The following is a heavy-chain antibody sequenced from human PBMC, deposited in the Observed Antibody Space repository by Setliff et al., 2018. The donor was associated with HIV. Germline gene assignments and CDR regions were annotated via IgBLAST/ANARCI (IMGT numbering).Heavy chain of an antibody. CDR3: TRGGRPTDEYVWFDP. D-gene: IGHD4-17*01. V-gene: IGHV3-15*07. CDR1: GFTFSNAW. Sequence: GGSLRLSCAASGFTFSNAWMNWVRQAPGKGLEWVGRIRSKVDGGAADYAAPVKGRFTISRDDSKNTLYLQMNSLKTEATAVYYCTRGGRPTDEYVWFDPWGQGTLVTVSA. CDR2: IRSKVDGGAA. J-gene: IGHJ5*02.